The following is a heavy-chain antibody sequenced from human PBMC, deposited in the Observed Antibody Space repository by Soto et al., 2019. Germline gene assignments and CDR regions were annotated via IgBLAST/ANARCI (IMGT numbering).Heavy chain of an antibody. CDR1: GFTFSSHG. D-gene: IGHD6-19*01. CDR2: IWYDGSNK. Sequence: VQLVESGGGVVQPGRSLRLSCAASGFTFSSHGMHWVRQAPGKGLEWVAVIWYDGSNKYYADSVKGRFTISRDDSKNMVYLQMNSLRAEDTAVYYCVRDGWYSIPAPYWGQGTLVTVSS. V-gene: IGHV3-33*01. J-gene: IGHJ4*02. CDR3: VRDGWYSIPAPY.